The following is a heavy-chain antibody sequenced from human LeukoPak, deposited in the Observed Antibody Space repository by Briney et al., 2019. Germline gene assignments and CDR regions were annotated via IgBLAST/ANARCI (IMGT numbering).Heavy chain of an antibody. CDR2: MYYSGGT. J-gene: IGHJ4*02. Sequence: SETLSLTCTVSGGSISTFYWSWIRQPPGKGLEWIGYMYYSGGTNYNPSLKSRVTISVDTSKNQFSLKLSSVTAADTAVYYCARRIAARSFDYWGQGTLVTVSS. D-gene: IGHD6-6*01. V-gene: IGHV4-59*08. CDR1: GGSISTFY. CDR3: ARRIAARSFDY.